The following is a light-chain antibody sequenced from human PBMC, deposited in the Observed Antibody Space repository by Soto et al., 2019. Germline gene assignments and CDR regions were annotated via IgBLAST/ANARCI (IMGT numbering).Light chain of an antibody. J-gene: IGLJ1*01. CDR3: RSYTSSSPFYV. CDR2: DVT. CDR1: SSDVGGNSY. Sequence: QSALTQTASVSGSPGQSITISCTRISSDVGGNSYVSWYQQHPGKAPKLMIYDVTNRPSGVSNRFSGSKSGNTASLTISGLQAEDEADYYCRSYTSSSPFYVFGSGTKLTVL. V-gene: IGLV2-14*01.